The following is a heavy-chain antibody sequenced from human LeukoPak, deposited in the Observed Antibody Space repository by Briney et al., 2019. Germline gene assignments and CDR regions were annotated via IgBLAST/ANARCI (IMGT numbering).Heavy chain of an antibody. V-gene: IGHV3-48*01. CDR1: GFTFSSYS. D-gene: IGHD6-13*01. CDR2: ISSSSTI. Sequence: GRSLRLSCAASGFTFSSYSMNWVRQAPGKGLEWVSYISSSSTIYYADSVKGRFTISRDNAKNSLYLQMNSLRAEDTAVYYCARDTDSSSWLDAFDIWGQGTMVTVSS. J-gene: IGHJ3*02. CDR3: ARDTDSSSWLDAFDI.